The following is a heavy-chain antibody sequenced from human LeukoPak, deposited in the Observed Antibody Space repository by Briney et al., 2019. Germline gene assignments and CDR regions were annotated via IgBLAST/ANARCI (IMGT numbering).Heavy chain of an antibody. CDR3: ARGGSGSYYYYYYYMDV. V-gene: IGHV3-30*02. J-gene: IGHJ6*03. CDR2: IRYDGSNK. D-gene: IGHD3-10*01. CDR1: GFTFSSYG. Sequence: GGSLRLSCAASGFTFSSYGIHWVRQAPGKGLEWVAFIRYDGSNKYYANSVKGRFTISRDNSKNTLYLQMNSLTPEDTAVYYCARGGSGSYYYYYYYMDVWGKGTTVTVSS.